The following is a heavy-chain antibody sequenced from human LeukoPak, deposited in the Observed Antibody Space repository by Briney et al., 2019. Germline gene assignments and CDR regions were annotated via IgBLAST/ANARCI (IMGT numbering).Heavy chain of an antibody. D-gene: IGHD5-12*01. CDR2: IGGSGGST. V-gene: IGHV3-23*01. CDR3: AKDANSYSGYDFYFDY. CDR1: GFTFSSYA. Sequence: GGSLRLSCAASGFTFSSYAMSWVRQAPGKGLEWVSAIGGSGGSTYYADSVKGRFTISRDNSKNTLYLQMNSLRAEDTAVYYCAKDANSYSGYDFYFDYWGQGTLVTVSS. J-gene: IGHJ4*02.